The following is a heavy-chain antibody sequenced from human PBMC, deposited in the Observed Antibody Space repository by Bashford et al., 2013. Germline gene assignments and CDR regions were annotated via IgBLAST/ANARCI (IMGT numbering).Heavy chain of an antibody. CDR2: IYYSGST. CDR3: ARVGIAVAGTVPFDY. V-gene: IGHV4-39*07. D-gene: IGHD6-19*01. Sequence: SETLSLTCTVSGGSISSSSYYWGWIRQPPGKGLEWIGSIYYSGSTYYNPSLKSRVTISVDTSKNQFSLKLSSVTAADTAVYYCARVGIAVAGTVPFDYWGQGTLVTVSS. J-gene: IGHJ4*02. CDR1: GGSISSSSYY.